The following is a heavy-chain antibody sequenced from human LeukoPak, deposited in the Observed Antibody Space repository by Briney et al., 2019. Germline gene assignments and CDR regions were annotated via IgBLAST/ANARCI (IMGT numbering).Heavy chain of an antibody. CDR1: GFTVSSNY. CDR3: AKPFGFLEWLYGGYFDS. CDR2: IYSGGRT. V-gene: IGHV3-53*01. D-gene: IGHD3-3*01. Sequence: GGSLRLSCAASGFTVSSNYMSWVRQAPGKGLEWVSVIYSGGRTYYGDSVKGRFTFSRDNSKNTLYLQMNSLRAEDTAVYYCAKPFGFLEWLYGGYFDSWGQGTLVTVSS. J-gene: IGHJ4*02.